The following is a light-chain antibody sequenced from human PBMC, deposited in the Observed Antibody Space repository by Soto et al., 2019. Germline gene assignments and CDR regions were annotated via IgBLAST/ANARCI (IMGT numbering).Light chain of an antibody. CDR2: AAS. CDR3: QHSYSIPRT. Sequence: DIQMTQSPSSLSASVGDRVTITCRASQSISSYLNWYQQRPGKAPELLIYAASSLQSGVPSRFSGSGSGTDFTLTISSLQPEDSAAYFCQHSYSIPRTFGPGTKLEIK. J-gene: IGKJ2*01. CDR1: QSISSY. V-gene: IGKV1-39*01.